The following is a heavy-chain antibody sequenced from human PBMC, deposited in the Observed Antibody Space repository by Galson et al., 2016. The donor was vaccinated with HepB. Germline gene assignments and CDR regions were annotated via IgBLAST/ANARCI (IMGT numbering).Heavy chain of an antibody. Sequence: SLRLSCAASGFTFNNYAMNWVRQAPGKGLEWVSAISGSGGYTYYAGSVKGRFTISRVNSKNTLYLQMDRLGVEDTAVYYCAKGRGIGYSYGYSSEYYGMDVWGPGTTVTVSS. D-gene: IGHD5-18*01. V-gene: IGHV3-23*01. J-gene: IGHJ6*02. CDR2: ISGSGGYT. CDR1: GFTFNNYA. CDR3: AKGRGIGYSYGYSSEYYGMDV.